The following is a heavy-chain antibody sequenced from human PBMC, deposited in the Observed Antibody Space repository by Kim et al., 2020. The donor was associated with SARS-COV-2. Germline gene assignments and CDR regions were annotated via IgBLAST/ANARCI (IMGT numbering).Heavy chain of an antibody. CDR3: AKDLIVGPTVTTALDY. D-gene: IGHD4-4*01. J-gene: IGHJ4*02. V-gene: IGHV3-30*02. Sequence: SVKGRFTISRDNSKNTLYLQMTSLRAEDTAVYYCAKDLIVGPTVTTALDYWGQGTLVTVSS.